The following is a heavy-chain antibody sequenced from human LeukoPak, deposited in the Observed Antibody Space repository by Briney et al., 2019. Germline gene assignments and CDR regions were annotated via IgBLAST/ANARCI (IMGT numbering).Heavy chain of an antibody. D-gene: IGHD1-14*01. CDR3: ARRRYHTLTGAFDI. J-gene: IGHJ3*02. CDR1: GGSISSYY. CDR2: IDYSGST. Sequence: SETLSLTCTVSGGSISSYYWSWIRQPPGKGLEWIGYIDYSGSTNYNPSLKSRVTISVDTSKNQFSLKLSSVTAADTAVYYCARRRYHTLTGAFDIWGQGTMVTVSS. V-gene: IGHV4-59*12.